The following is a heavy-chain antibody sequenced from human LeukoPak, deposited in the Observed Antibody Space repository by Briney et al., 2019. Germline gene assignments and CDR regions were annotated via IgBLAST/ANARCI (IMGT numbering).Heavy chain of an antibody. D-gene: IGHD3-22*01. J-gene: IGHJ4*02. CDR2: ISGSGGST. V-gene: IGHV3-23*01. Sequence: GGSLRLSCAASGFTFSSYAMSWVRQAPGKGLEWVSAISGSGGSTYYADSVKGRFTISRDNSKNTLYLQMNSLRAEDTAVYYCAKKYYYDSSGYPFDYWGQGTLVTVPS. CDR1: GFTFSSYA. CDR3: AKKYYYDSSGYPFDY.